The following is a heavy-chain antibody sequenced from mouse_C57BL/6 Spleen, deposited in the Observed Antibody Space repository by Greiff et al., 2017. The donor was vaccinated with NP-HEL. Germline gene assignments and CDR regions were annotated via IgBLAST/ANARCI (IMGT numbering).Heavy chain of an antibody. CDR1: GFTFSDYG. CDR3: ARGWLPWYFDV. Sequence: EVKLVESGGGLVKPGGSLKLSCAASGFTFSDYGMHWVRQAPEKGLEWVAYISSGSSTIYYAATVKGRFTISRDNAKNTLFLQMTSLRSEDTAMYYCARGWLPWYFDVWGTGTTVTVS. J-gene: IGHJ1*03. D-gene: IGHD2-2*01. CDR2: ISSGSSTI. V-gene: IGHV5-17*01.